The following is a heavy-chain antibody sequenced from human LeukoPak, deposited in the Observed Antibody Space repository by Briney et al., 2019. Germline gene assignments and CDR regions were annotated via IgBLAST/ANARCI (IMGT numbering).Heavy chain of an antibody. CDR1: GVSISSYY. D-gene: IGHD6-19*01. CDR2: IYYSGST. V-gene: IGHV4-59*01. J-gene: IGHJ5*02. CDR3: VRRVGYSSGADLFDP. Sequence: SETLSLTCTVSGVSISSYYWSWIRQPPGKGLEWIGYIYYSGSTNYNPSLKSRVTISVDTSKNQFSLKLSSVTAADTAVYYCVRRVGYSSGADLFDPWGQGTLVTVSS.